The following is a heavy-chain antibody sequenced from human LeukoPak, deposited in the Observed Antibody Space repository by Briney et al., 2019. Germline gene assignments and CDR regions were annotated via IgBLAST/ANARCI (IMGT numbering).Heavy chain of an antibody. V-gene: IGHV5-51*01. Sequence: PGGSLRLSCAASGFTFSSYWIGWVRQMPGKGLEWMGIIYPGDSDTRYSPSFQGQVTISADKSISTAYLQWSSLKASDTAMYYCARHRRSPSVGADDYWGQGTLVTVSS. CDR1: GFTFSSYW. D-gene: IGHD1-26*01. CDR2: IYPGDSDT. J-gene: IGHJ4*02. CDR3: ARHRRSPSVGADDY.